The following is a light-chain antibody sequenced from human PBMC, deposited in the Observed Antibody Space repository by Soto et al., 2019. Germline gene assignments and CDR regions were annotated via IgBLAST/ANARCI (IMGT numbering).Light chain of an antibody. CDR2: DAS. Sequence: EIVLTQSPATLSLSPGERATLSCRASQSVSTYLAWYQQKPGQAPRLLIYDASNRATGIPARFSGGGSGTDFTLTISSLEPEDFALYYCQQRSNWITFGQGTRLEIE. CDR1: QSVSTY. CDR3: QQRSNWIT. V-gene: IGKV3-11*01. J-gene: IGKJ5*01.